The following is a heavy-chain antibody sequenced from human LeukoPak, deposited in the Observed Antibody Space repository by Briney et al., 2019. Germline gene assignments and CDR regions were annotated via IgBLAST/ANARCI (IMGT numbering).Heavy chain of an antibody. CDR2: IIPILGTA. Sequence: SVKVSCKASGGTFSSYAISWVRQAPGQGLEWMGGIIPILGTANYAQKFQGRVTITADESTSTAYMELGSLRSEDTAVYYCARGTIGYCSGGSCYHGNGFDPWGQGTLVTVSS. V-gene: IGHV1-69*13. CDR1: GGTFSSYA. D-gene: IGHD2-15*01. CDR3: ARGTIGYCSGGSCYHGNGFDP. J-gene: IGHJ5*02.